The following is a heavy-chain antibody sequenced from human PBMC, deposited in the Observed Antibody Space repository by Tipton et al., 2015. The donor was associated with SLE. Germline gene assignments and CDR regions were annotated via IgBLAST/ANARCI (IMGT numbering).Heavy chain of an antibody. V-gene: IGHV4-61*01. CDR3: ARGLVSQWLVLWYFDL. CDR2: IYYSGST. Sequence: LSLTCTVSGGSISSSYYWGWIRQPPGKGLEWIGYIYYSGSTNYNPSLKSRVTISVDTSKNQFSLKLSSVTAADTAVYYCARGLVSQWLVLWYFDLWGRGTLVTVSS. D-gene: IGHD6-19*01. CDR1: GGSISSSYY. J-gene: IGHJ2*01.